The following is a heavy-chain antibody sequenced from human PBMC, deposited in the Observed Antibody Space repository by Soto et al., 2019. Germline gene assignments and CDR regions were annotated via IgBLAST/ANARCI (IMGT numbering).Heavy chain of an antibody. D-gene: IGHD3-9*01. J-gene: IGHJ6*02. Sequence: QVQLVESGGGVVQPGRSLRLSCAASGFTFSSYAMHWVRQAPGKGLEWVAVISYDGSNKYYADSVKGRFTISRDNSKNTLDLQMNSLRAEDTAVYYCAREKGGDSLTRYYDYYYYGMDVWGQGTTVTVSS. CDR1: GFTFSSYA. CDR2: ISYDGSNK. V-gene: IGHV3-30-3*01. CDR3: AREKGGDSLTRYYDYYYYGMDV.